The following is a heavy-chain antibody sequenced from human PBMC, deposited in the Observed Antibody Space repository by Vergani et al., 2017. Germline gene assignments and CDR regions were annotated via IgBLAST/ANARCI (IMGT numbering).Heavy chain of an antibody. CDR3: ATRWDRVSGFDP. V-gene: IGHV1-69*09. J-gene: IGHJ5*02. CDR1: GGTFSSYA. CDR2: IIPILGIA. Sequence: QVQLVQSGAEVKKPGSSVKVSCKASGGTFSSYAISWVRQAPGQGLEWMGGIIPILGIANYAQKFQGRVTITADKSTSTAYMELNSLRSEDTAVYYCATRWDRVSGFDPWGQGTLVTVSS. D-gene: IGHD5-24*01.